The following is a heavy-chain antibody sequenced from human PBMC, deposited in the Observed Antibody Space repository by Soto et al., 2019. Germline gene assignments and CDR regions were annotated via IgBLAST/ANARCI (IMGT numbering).Heavy chain of an antibody. Sequence: EVQLLESGGGLVQPGGSLRLSCAASGFTFSSYAMSWVRQAPGKGLEWVSVISGTADNTYYADSVKGRFTISRDNAKNTLYLQMNSLRAEDTAVYYCARGSGSYSDYWGQGTLVTVSS. D-gene: IGHD1-26*01. J-gene: IGHJ4*02. CDR3: ARGSGSYSDY. V-gene: IGHV3-23*01. CDR2: ISGTADNT. CDR1: GFTFSSYA.